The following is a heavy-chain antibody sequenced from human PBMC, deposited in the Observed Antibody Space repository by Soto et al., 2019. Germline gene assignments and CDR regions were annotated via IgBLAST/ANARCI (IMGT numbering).Heavy chain of an antibody. CDR3: ASASPRIAAAGSWFDP. CDR2: ILHTGTT. D-gene: IGHD6-13*01. CDR1: GCSVSSGYH. J-gene: IGHJ5*02. V-gene: IGHV4-38-2*02. Sequence: SEPLSLTCTVSGCSVSSGYHCACIRQPPLMRLEWVASILHTGTTYYNPSLKSRVTISVDTSKNQFSLKLSSVTAADTAVYYCASASPRIAAAGSWFDPWGQGTLVTVSS.